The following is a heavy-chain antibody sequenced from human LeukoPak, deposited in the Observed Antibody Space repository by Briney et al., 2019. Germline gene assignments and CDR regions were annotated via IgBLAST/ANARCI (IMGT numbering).Heavy chain of an antibody. Sequence: GGSLRLSCEASGFTFSTYGMSWVRQAPGKGLEWVSSISSSSSYKHNADSLKDRFTISRDNAKNSLYLQMNSLRAEDTAVYYCARVGSSRDFDYWGQGTLVTVSS. V-gene: IGHV3-21*01. CDR1: GFTFSTYG. J-gene: IGHJ4*02. CDR3: ARVGSSRDFDY. CDR2: ISSSSSYK. D-gene: IGHD2-2*01.